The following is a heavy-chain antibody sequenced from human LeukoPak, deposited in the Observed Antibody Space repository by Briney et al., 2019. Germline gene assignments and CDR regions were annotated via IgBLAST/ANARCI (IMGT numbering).Heavy chain of an antibody. CDR1: GFTFSTYN. V-gene: IGHV3-21*01. CDR3: ARDLLGWELHYFDY. D-gene: IGHD1-26*01. CDR2: ISSSSYI. Sequence: PGGSLRLSCAASGFTFSTYNMNWVRQAPGKGLEWVSSISSSSYIYYADSVKGRFSISRDNAKNSLYLQMNSLRAEDTAVYYCARDLLGWELHYFDYWGQGTLVTVSS. J-gene: IGHJ4*02.